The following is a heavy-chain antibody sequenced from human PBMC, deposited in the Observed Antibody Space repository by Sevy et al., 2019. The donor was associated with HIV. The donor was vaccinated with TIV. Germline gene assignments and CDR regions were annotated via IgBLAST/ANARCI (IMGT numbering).Heavy chain of an antibody. CDR3: AKEAGSGRVTIFGVVIKGFIDY. Sequence: GGSLRLSCAASGFTFSSYGMHWVRQAPGKGLEWVAVISYDGSNKYYADPVKGRFTISRDNSKNTLFLQMNSMRAEDTAVYYCAKEAGSGRVTIFGVVIKGFIDYWGQGTLVTVSS. V-gene: IGHV3-30*18. J-gene: IGHJ4*02. CDR2: ISYDGSNK. CDR1: GFTFSSYG. D-gene: IGHD3-3*01.